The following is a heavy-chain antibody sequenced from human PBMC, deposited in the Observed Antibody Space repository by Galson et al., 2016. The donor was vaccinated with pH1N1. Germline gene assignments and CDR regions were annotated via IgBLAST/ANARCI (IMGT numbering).Heavy chain of an antibody. CDR1: GFPFSDYW. V-gene: IGHV3-74*01. CDR3: ARNWWGIDY. J-gene: IGHJ4*02. CDR2: IDNDGRGT. D-gene: IGHD2-15*01. Sequence: SLRLSCAASGFPFSDYWMHWVHQALGKGLVWVARIDNDGRGTSHADSVRGRFAISRDNAENMLYLQMNSLRTDDTAVYYCARNWWGIDYWGQGALVTVSS.